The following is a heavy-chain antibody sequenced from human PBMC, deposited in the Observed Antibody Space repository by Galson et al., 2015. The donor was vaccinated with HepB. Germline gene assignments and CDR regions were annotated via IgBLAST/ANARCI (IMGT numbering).Heavy chain of an antibody. CDR3: VIQGYSPSHFDN. CDR1: GYNFRTYW. V-gene: IGHV5-51*01. CDR2: VYPGDFDT. J-gene: IGHJ4*02. D-gene: IGHD2-2*02. Sequence: KVSCKGSGYNFRTYWIGWVRQTPEKGLQWMGIVYPGDFDTRYSPTFQDQVTISVDKSINTAYLHWGSLQASDTATYYCVIQGYSPSHFDNWGQGTLVTVSS.